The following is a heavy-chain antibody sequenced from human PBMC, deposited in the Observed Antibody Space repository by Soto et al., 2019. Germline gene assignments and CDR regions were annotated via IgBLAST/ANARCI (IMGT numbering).Heavy chain of an antibody. CDR1: GFSLTTRGVG. D-gene: IGHD3-16*01. CDR2: IYWDDDK. J-gene: IGHJ5*02. V-gene: IGHV2-5*02. CDR3: AHIPNYYQYDWFDP. Sequence: QITLKESGPTLVKPTQTLTLTCTFSGFSLTTRGVGVGWIRQPPGKALECLALIYWDDDKRYSPSLQSRLSSTKDSAKNQVVLTITNVDPVDTATYYCAHIPNYYQYDWFDPWGQGTLVSVSS.